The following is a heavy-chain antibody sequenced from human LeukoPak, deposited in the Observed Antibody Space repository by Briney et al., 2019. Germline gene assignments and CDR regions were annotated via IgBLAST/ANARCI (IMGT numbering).Heavy chain of an antibody. J-gene: IGHJ3*02. CDR3: ATRTPDFWSGYYTHDAFDI. CDR2: TYPGDSDT. CDR1: GYSFTKYW. Sequence: GESLKISCKGSGYSFTKYWIGWVRQMPGKGLEWMGSTYPGDSDTRYSPSFQGQVTISADKSISTAYLKWSSLKASDTAMYYCATRTPDFWSGYYTHDAFDIWGQGTMVTVSS. D-gene: IGHD3-3*01. V-gene: IGHV5-51*01.